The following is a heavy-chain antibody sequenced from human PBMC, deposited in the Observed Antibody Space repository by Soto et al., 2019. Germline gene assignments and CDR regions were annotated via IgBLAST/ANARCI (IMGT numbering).Heavy chain of an antibody. CDR3: ATDLATLRFLEWLPEFDP. D-gene: IGHD3-3*01. CDR1: GYTLTELS. CDR2: FDPEDGET. V-gene: IGHV1-24*01. Sequence: ASVKVSCKVSGYTLTELSMHWVRQAPGKGLEWMGGFDPEDGETIYAQKFQGRVTMTEDTSTDTAYMELSSLRSEDTAVYYCATDLATLRFLEWLPEFDPWGQGXLVTVYS. J-gene: IGHJ5*02.